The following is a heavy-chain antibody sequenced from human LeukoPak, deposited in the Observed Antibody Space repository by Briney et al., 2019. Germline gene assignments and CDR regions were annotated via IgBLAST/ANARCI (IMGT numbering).Heavy chain of an antibody. J-gene: IGHJ4*02. CDR3: GKEEEFGIQALDY. Sequence: GGCLRLSCAASGFTFSSYAMSWVRQAPGKGLEWVSEISGSGGNTYYADSVKGRFTISRDNSKNTLYLQMNSLRAEDTAVYYCGKEEEFGIQALDYWGQGTLVTVSS. V-gene: IGHV3-23*01. CDR1: GFTFSSYA. CDR2: ISGSGGNT. D-gene: IGHD3-16*02.